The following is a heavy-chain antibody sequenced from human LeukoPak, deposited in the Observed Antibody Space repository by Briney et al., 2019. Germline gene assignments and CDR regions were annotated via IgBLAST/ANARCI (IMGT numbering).Heavy chain of an antibody. V-gene: IGHV3-73*01. CDR1: GFTFSGSA. J-gene: IGHJ4*02. CDR2: IRSKAHSYAT. D-gene: IGHD1-26*01. CDR3: AKDTSWEPTGGGFDY. Sequence: GGSLRLSCAASGFTFSGSAMHWVRQASGKGLEWVGRIRSKAHSYATAYAASVKGRFTISRDDSKNTAYLQMNSLRAEDTAVYYCAKDTSWEPTGGGFDYWGQGTLVTVSS.